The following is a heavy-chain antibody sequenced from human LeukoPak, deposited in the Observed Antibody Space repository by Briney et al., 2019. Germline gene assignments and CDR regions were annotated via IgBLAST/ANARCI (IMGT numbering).Heavy chain of an antibody. D-gene: IGHD4/OR15-4a*01. J-gene: IGHJ4*02. CDR3: ASGNSELTTGY. V-gene: IGHV4-38-2*02. Sequence: PSETLSLTCTVSGYSISSGYYWGWIRQPPGKGLEWIGSIYHSGSTYYNPSLKSRVTISVDTSKNQFSLKLSSVTAADTAVYYCASGNSELTTGYWGQGTLVTVSS. CDR1: GYSISSGYY. CDR2: IYHSGST.